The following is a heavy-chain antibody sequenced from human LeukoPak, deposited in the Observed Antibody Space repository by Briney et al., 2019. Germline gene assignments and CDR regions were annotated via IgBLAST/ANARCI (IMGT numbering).Heavy chain of an antibody. J-gene: IGHJ4*02. V-gene: IGHV3-74*01. CDR1: GFTFSSNW. CDR2: INSDGSSR. D-gene: IGHD2-15*01. CDR3: AKDRASCSGGSCYSSFDY. Sequence: PGGSLRLSCAASGFTFSSNWMHWVRQAPGKGLVWVSRINSDGSSRSYADFVKGRFTISRDNAKNTLYLQMNSLRAEDTAVYYCAKDRASCSGGSCYSSFDYWGQGTLVTVSS.